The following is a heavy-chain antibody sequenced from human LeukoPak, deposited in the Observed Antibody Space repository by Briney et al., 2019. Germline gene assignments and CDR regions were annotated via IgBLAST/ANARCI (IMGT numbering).Heavy chain of an antibody. V-gene: IGHV3-48*03. D-gene: IGHD2-15*01. CDR3: ARGGACSGEHCHATLYDY. Sequence: PGGSLRLSCAASGFTFSSYEMSWVRQAPGKGLEWVSYIRSGGSPKYYADSVRGRVTISRDDAKNSVYLQLNSLRAEDTAVYYCARGGACSGEHCHATLYDYWGQGTLVTVSS. CDR1: GFTFSSYE. J-gene: IGHJ4*02. CDR2: IRSGGSPK.